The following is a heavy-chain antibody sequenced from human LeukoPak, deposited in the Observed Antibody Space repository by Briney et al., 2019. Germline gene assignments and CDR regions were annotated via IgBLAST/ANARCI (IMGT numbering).Heavy chain of an antibody. CDR2: INPSGGST. CDR3: ARDFLTGYYYFDY. J-gene: IGHJ4*02. V-gene: IGHV1-46*01. D-gene: IGHD3-9*01. Sequence: ASVKVSCKASGYTFTSYYIHWVRQAPGQGLEWMGIINPSGGSTSYAQKFQGRVTMTGDTSTSTVYMELSSLRSEDTAVYYCARDFLTGYYYFDYGGQGTLVTVSS. CDR1: GYTFTSYY.